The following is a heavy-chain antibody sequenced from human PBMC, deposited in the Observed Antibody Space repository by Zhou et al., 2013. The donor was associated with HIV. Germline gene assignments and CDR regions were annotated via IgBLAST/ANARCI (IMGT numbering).Heavy chain of an antibody. CDR1: GYTFTNYD. J-gene: IGHJ6*03. CDR2: MNPRSGNT. V-gene: IGHV1-8*03. CDR3: ARALSSRWNGGGFYYMDV. Sequence: QVQLVQSGAEVRKPGASVKVSCKASGYTFTNYDINWVRQATGQGLEWMGWMNPRSGNTGYAQKFQGRVTITRNTSINTAYMELSSLRSEDTAVYYCARALSSRWNGGGFYYMDVWGKGTTVTVSS. D-gene: IGHD6-19*01.